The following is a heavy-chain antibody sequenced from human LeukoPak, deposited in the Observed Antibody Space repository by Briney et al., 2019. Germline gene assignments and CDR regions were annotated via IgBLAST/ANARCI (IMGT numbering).Heavy chain of an antibody. CDR3: AKFEVVAADFDY. CDR2: ISGSGGSS. J-gene: IGHJ4*02. Sequence: GGSLRLSCAASGFTFSSYAMSWVRQAPGKGLEWVSAISGSGGSSYYADSVEGRFTISRDNSKNTLYLQMNSLRAEDTAVYYCAKFEVVAADFDYWGQGTLVTVSS. V-gene: IGHV3-23*01. D-gene: IGHD2-15*01. CDR1: GFTFSSYA.